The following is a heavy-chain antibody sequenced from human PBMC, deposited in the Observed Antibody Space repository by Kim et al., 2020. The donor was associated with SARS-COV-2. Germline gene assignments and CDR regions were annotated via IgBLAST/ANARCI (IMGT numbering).Heavy chain of an antibody. J-gene: IGHJ4*02. CDR2: ISGSGDTT. D-gene: IGHD3-9*01. CDR1: GFTFSTYA. V-gene: IGHV3-23*01. Sequence: GGSLRLSCAASGFTFSTYAMTWVRQAPGKGLEWVSEISGSGDTTNYADSVKGRFTISRDNSKNTLSLQMNSLRVEDTAIYYCAKFLTAYHNYFDSWGQGTLVSVSA. CDR3: AKFLTAYHNYFDS.